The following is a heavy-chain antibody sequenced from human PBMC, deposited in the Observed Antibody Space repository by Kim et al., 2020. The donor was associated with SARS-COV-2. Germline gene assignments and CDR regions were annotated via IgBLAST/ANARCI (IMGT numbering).Heavy chain of an antibody. J-gene: IGHJ4*02. CDR3: ARDKGRMASDC. CDR2: ISHDGKDI. D-gene: IGHD2-8*01. Sequence: GGSLRLSCAASGFTFDYSGMHWVRQAPGKGLEWVTFISHDGKDIHNSDSVRGRFTVSRDNSKNMLYLQMSSPRPEDTAMYYCARDKGRMASDCWGQGTLVTVSS. CDR1: GFTFDYSG. V-gene: IGHV3-30*03.